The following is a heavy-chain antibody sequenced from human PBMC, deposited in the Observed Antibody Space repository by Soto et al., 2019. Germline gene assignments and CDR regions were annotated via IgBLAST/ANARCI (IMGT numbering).Heavy chain of an antibody. Sequence: SETLSLTCTVSGGSISSGDYYWSWIRQPPGKGLEWIGYIYYSGSTYYNPSLKSRVTISVDTSKNQFSLKLSSVTAADTAVYYCERGVSFIQLCGPYFDYWGQGTLVTGSS. CDR3: ERGVSFIQLCGPYFDY. J-gene: IGHJ4*02. D-gene: IGHD5-18*01. V-gene: IGHV4-30-4*01. CDR1: GGSISSGDYY. CDR2: IYYSGST.